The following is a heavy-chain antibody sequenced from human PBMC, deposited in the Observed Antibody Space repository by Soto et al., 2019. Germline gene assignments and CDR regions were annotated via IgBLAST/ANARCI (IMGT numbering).Heavy chain of an antibody. CDR3: AKVRYSSPMGYYYGMDV. D-gene: IGHD6-19*01. Sequence: QVQLELSGGEVKKPGSSVKVSCKASGVTFSKFIMTWVRQAPGLGLEWVGGIIPIFGTANYAQKFQGRVTITADESTSTSYLEVSNLRSEDTAVYYCAKVRYSSPMGYYYGMDVWGQGTAVTVSS. CDR2: IIPIFGTA. J-gene: IGHJ6*02. CDR1: GVTFSKFI. V-gene: IGHV1-69*01.